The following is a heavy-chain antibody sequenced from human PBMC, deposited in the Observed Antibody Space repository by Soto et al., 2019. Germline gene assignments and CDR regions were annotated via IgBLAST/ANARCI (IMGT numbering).Heavy chain of an antibody. D-gene: IGHD2-2*01. J-gene: IGHJ6*03. CDR1: GGTFSSYT. V-gene: IGHV1-69*02. CDR2: IIPILGIA. CDR3: ARGYCSSTSCHMSDYYYYYMDV. Sequence: ASVKVSCKASGGTFSSYTISWVRQAPGQGLEWMGRIIPILGIANYAQKFQGRVTITADKSTSTAYMELSSLRSEDTAVYYCARGYCSSTSCHMSDYYYYYMDVWGKRTTVTVS.